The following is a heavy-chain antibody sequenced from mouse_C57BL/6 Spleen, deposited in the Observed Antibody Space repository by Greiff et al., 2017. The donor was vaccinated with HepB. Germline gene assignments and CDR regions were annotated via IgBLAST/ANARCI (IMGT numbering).Heavy chain of an antibody. CDR3: ASALLWYYAMDY. Sequence: EVKLMESGGGLVKPGGSLKLSCAASGFTFSDYGMHWVRQAPEKGLEWVAYISSGSSTIYYADTVKGRFTISRDNAKNTLFLQMTSLRSEDTAMYYCASALLWYYAMDYWGQGTSVTVSS. V-gene: IGHV5-17*01. CDR1: GFTFSDYG. CDR2: ISSGSSTI. J-gene: IGHJ4*01. D-gene: IGHD2-10*01.